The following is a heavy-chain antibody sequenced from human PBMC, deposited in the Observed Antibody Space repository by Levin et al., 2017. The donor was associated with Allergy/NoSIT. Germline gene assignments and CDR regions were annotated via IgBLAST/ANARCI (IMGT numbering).Heavy chain of an antibody. CDR3: ARHTSSHYYGSAYMDV. V-gene: IGHV4-39*01. CDR2: MYYSGST. D-gene: IGHD3-10*01. CDR1: GGSISSSGYY. J-gene: IGHJ6*03. Sequence: PSETLSLTCSVSGGSISSSGYYWGWIRQPPGKGLEWIGSMYYSGSTYYSPSLKSRVTISVDTSKNKFSLKLSSVTAADTAVYYCARHTSSHYYGSAYMDVWGKGTTVTVSS.